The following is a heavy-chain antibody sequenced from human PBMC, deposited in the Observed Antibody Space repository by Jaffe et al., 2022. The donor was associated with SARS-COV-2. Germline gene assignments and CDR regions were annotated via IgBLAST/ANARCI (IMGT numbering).Heavy chain of an antibody. V-gene: IGHV3-48*02. Sequence: EVQLVESGGGLVQPGGSLRLSCAVSGFTLSSYSVSWVRQPPGKGLEWVSYISSTSVTIYYAESVKGRFTISRDNAKDSVYLQMDSLRDDDTAVYYCVRDRAVGVRDLRLEYWGQGTLVSVST. CDR1: GFTLSSYS. D-gene: IGHD1-26*01. CDR2: ISSTSVTI. J-gene: IGHJ4*02. CDR3: VRDRAVGVRDLRLEY.